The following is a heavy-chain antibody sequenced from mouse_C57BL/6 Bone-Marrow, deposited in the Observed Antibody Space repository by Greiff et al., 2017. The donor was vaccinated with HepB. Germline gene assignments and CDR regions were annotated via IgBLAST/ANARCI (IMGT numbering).Heavy chain of an antibody. CDR2: ISNGGGST. CDR1: GFTFSDYY. D-gene: IGHD2-2*01. V-gene: IGHV5-12*01. Sequence: EVKLMESGEGLVKPGGSLKLSCAASGFTFSDYYMYWVRQTPEKRLEWVAYISNGGGSTYYPDTVKGRFTISRDNAKNTLYLQMSRLKSEDTAMYYCARHMGLRRRDYAMDYWGQGTSVTVSS. J-gene: IGHJ4*01. CDR3: ARHMGLRRRDYAMDY.